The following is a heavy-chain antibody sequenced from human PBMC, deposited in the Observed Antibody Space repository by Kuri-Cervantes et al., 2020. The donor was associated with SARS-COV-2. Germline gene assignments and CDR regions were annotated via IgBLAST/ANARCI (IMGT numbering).Heavy chain of an antibody. Sequence: KVSCKGSGYSFTSYWISWVRQMPGKGLEWMGRIDPSDSYTNYSPSFQGHVTISADKSISTAYLQWSSLKASDTAMYYCARRRADGYYYGMDVWSQGTTVTVSS. V-gene: IGHV5-10-1*01. D-gene: IGHD6-13*01. CDR1: GYSFTSYW. CDR2: IDPSDSYT. CDR3: ARRRADGYYYGMDV. J-gene: IGHJ6*02.